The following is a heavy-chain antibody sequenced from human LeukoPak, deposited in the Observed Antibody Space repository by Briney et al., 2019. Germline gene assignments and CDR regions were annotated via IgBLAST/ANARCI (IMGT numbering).Heavy chain of an antibody. J-gene: IGHJ5*02. D-gene: IGHD1-1*01. CDR1: GYTLTELS. CDR3: ATAVTIERAGDHSNWFDP. V-gene: IGHV1-24*01. CDR2: FDPEDGET. Sequence: GASVKVSCKVSGYTLTELSMHWVRQAPGKGLEWMGGFDPEDGETIYAQKFQGRVTMTEDTSTDTAYMELSSLRSEDTAVYYCATAVTIERAGDHSNWFDPWGQGTLVTVSS.